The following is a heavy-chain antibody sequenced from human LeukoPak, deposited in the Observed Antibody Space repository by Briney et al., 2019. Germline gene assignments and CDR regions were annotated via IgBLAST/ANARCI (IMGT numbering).Heavy chain of an antibody. V-gene: IGHV4-59*08. J-gene: IGHJ4*02. CDR2: IHYSGNT. D-gene: IGHD3-9*01. Sequence: SETLSLTCTVSGASISAYSWSWIRQPPGKGLEWIGCIHYSGNTHCNPSLESRVTLSVDTSKNQFSLKLSSVTAADTAVYYCARHGRESRYFDWLLYYIDHWGQGALVTVSS. CDR3: ARHGRESRYFDWLLYYIDH. CDR1: GASISAYS.